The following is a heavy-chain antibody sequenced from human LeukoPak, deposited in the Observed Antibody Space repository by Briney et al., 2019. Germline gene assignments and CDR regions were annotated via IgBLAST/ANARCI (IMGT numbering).Heavy chain of an antibody. CDR2: INPDGNKK. CDR3: ARDLAYSRLDY. J-gene: IGHJ4*02. CDR1: GFTFSNSW. Sequence: GGSLRLSCAASGFTFSNSWMSWVRQAPGKGLEWVASINPDGNKKYSADSVKGRFTISRDNAENSLYLQMNSLRVEDTAFYYCARDLAYSRLDYWGQGMLVTVSS. D-gene: IGHD5-18*01. V-gene: IGHV3-7*01.